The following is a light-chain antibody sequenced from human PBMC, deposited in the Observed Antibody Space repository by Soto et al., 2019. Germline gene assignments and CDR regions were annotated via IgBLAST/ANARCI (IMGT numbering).Light chain of an antibody. V-gene: IGKV1-39*01. CDR1: QSVSNS. CDR2: AAA. Sequence: DIQMTQSPSSLSTSVGDRVTITCRASQSVSNSLNWYQQKAGKAPKLLIYAAASLQSGVPSRFSGSGSGTDFTLTISSLQPEDFATYYCQQSDTTPTFGQGTKVEI. J-gene: IGKJ1*01. CDR3: QQSDTTPT.